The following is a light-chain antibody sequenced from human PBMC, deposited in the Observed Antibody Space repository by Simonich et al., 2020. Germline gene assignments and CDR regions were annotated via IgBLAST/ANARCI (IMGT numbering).Light chain of an antibody. Sequence: DIQMTQSPSTLSASVGDRVTITCRARQRISSWLAWYQQKPGKAPKLLIYKASSLESGVPSRFSGSGSGTEFTLTISSLQPDDFATYYCQQYNSYSPYTFGQGTKLEIK. CDR3: QQYNSYSPYT. CDR2: KAS. CDR1: QRISSW. J-gene: IGKJ2*01. V-gene: IGKV1-5*03.